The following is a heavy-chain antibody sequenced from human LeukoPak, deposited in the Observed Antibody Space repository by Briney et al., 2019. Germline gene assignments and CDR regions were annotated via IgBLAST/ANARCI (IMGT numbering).Heavy chain of an antibody. J-gene: IGHJ4*02. V-gene: IGHV3-23*01. D-gene: IGHD6-19*01. CDR1: GFAFSIYT. Sequence: PGGSLRLSCAASGFAFSIYTMNWVRQAPGNGLEWVSIINYNGDTKYYADSVQGRFTISRDNSKNTVYLQMNSLRAEDTAIYYCAKGGHCPALCTTQIAVAGYNDNWGQGTLVTVSS. CDR3: AKGGHCPALCTTQIAVAGYNDN. CDR2: INYNGDTK.